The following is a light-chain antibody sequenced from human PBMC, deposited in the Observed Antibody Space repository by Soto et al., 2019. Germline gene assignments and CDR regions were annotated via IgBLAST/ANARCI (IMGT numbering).Light chain of an antibody. CDR3: SSYTSSSTRV. CDR1: SSDVGGYNY. V-gene: IGLV2-14*01. CDR2: DVS. J-gene: IGLJ1*01. Sequence: QSALTQPASVSGSPGQSITISCTGASSDVGGYNYVSWYQQHPGKAPKLMIYDVSDRPSGVSNRFSGSKSGNTASLTISGLQAEDEADYYCSSYTSSSTRVFGTGTKLTVL.